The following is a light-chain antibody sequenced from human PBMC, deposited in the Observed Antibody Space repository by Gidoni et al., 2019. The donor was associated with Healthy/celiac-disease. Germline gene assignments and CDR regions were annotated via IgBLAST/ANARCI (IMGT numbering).Light chain of an antibody. CDR2: AAS. CDR1: QGISNY. V-gene: IGKV1-27*01. Sequence: DIQMTQSPSSLAASVGDRVTITCRASQGISNYLAWYQQKPGKVPKLLIYAASTLQSGVPSRFSGSASGTDFTLTISSLPPEDVATYYCQKYNSAPRTFGGGTKVEIK. J-gene: IGKJ4*01. CDR3: QKYNSAPRT.